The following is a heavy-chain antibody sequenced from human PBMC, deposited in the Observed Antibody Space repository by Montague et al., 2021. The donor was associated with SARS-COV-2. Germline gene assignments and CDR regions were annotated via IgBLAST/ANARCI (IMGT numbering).Heavy chain of an antibody. J-gene: IGHJ6*02. V-gene: IGHV6-1*01. CDR2: TYYRSKWYN. Sequence: CAISGDLVSSNSATWNWVRQSPSRGLEWLGRTYYRSKWYNDYAXXXRGRVTINPDTSRNQFSLQLNTVTPEDTAIYYYTSGREENYNVMDVWGQGTTVTVSS. CDR1: GDLVSSNSAT. CDR3: TSGREENYNVMDV. D-gene: IGHD1-1*01.